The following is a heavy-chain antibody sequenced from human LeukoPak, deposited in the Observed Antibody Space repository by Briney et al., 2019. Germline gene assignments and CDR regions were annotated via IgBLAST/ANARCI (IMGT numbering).Heavy chain of an antibody. CDR1: GGTFSSYA. V-gene: IGHV1-69*13. CDR3: ARETRNYDSSGYSEFDY. J-gene: IGHJ4*02. CDR2: IIPIFGTA. D-gene: IGHD3-22*01. Sequence: ASVKVPCKASGGTFSSYAISWVRQAPGQGLEWMGGIIPIFGTANYAQKFQGRVTITADESTSTAYMELSSLRSEDTAVYYCARETRNYDSSGYSEFDYWGQGTLVTVSS.